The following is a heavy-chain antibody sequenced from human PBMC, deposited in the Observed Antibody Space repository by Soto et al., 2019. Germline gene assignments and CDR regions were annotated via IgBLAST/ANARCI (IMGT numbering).Heavy chain of an antibody. CDR1: GGSISSGDYY. Sequence: QVQLQESGPGLVKPPQTLSLTCTVSGGSISSGDYYWSWIRQPPGKGLEWIGYIYYSGSTYYNPSLKSRVTXSXXTSKNQFSLKLRSVTAADTAVYYCARVGDSWYFDLWGRGTLVTVSS. V-gene: IGHV4-30-4*01. J-gene: IGHJ2*01. CDR3: ARVGDSWYFDL. D-gene: IGHD2-21*02. CDR2: IYYSGST.